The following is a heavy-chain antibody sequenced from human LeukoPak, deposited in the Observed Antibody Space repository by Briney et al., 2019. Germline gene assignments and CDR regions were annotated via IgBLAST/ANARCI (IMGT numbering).Heavy chain of an antibody. Sequence: GGSLRLSCAASGFPFSNALMSWVRQAPGKGLEWVGRIETKSDGGTTVYAAPVKGRFTISRDDSKNTLYLQMNSLRAEDTAVYYCAKEWWELRYYFDYWGQGTLVTVSS. V-gene: IGHV3-15*04. CDR1: GFPFSNAL. D-gene: IGHD1-26*01. CDR2: IETKSDGGTT. J-gene: IGHJ4*02. CDR3: AKEWWELRYYFDY.